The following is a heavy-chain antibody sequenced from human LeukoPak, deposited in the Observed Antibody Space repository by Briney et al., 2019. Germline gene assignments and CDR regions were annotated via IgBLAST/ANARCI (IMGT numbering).Heavy chain of an antibody. CDR1: GFTFSSYA. CDR3: AKAPRGYSSSWYYFDY. V-gene: IGHV3-23*01. D-gene: IGHD6-13*01. J-gene: IGHJ4*02. Sequence: GGSLRLSCAASGFTFSSYAMSWVRQAPGKGLEWVSAISGSGGSTYYADSVKGRFTISRDNSKNTLYLQMNSLRAEDTAVYYFAKAPRGYSSSWYYFDYWGQGTLVTVSS. CDR2: ISGSGGST.